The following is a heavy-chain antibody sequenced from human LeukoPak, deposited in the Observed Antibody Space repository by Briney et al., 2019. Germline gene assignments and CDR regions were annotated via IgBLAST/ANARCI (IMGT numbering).Heavy chain of an antibody. V-gene: IGHV4-38-2*02. CDR3: ARIFSSGYYRDAFDI. CDR1: GYSISSGYY. CDR2: IYHSGST. Sequence: SSETLSLTCTVSGYSISSGYYWGWIRQPPGKGLEWIGSIYHSGSTCYNPSLKSRVTISVDTSKNQFSLKLSSVTAADTAVYYCARIFSSGYYRDAFDIWGQGTMVTVSS. D-gene: IGHD3-22*01. J-gene: IGHJ3*02.